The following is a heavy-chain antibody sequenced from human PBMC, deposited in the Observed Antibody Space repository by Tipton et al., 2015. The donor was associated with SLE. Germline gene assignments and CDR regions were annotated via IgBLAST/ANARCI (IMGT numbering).Heavy chain of an antibody. V-gene: IGHV4-31*02. CDR3: ARRSDDYSNWFDP. D-gene: IGHD4-11*01. J-gene: IGHJ5*02. CDR2: MYYNGRT. CDR1: GDFISNVGYY. Sequence: LRLSCTVSGDFISNVGYYWTWIRQLPGKGLEYIGSMYYNGRTDYYNPSLESRVSISLDTSTNQFSLELSSMTAADTAVYYCARRSDDYSNWFDPWGQGTQVSVSS.